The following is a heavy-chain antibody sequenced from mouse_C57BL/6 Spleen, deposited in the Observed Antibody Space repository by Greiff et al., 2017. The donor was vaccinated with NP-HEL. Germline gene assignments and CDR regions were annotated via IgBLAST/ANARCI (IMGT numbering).Heavy chain of an antibody. V-gene: IGHV3-6*01. CDR3: ARDTPIYYYGSSLPS. D-gene: IGHD1-1*01. CDR1: GYSITSGYY. Sequence: EVQLQQSGPGLVKPSQSLSLTCSVTGYSITSGYYWNWIRQFPGNKLEWMGSISYDGSNNYNPSLKNRISITRDTSKNQFFLKLNSVTTEDTATYYCARDTPIYYYGSSLPSWGQGTLVTVSA. J-gene: IGHJ3*01. CDR2: ISYDGSN.